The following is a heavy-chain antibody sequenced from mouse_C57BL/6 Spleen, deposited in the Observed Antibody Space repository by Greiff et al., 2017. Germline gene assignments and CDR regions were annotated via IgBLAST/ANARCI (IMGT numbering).Heavy chain of an antibody. D-gene: IGHD3-1*01. J-gene: IGHJ3*01. CDR3: AREGYGAY. V-gene: IGHV1-82*01. Sequence: QVQLQQPGPELVKPGASVKISCKASGYAFSSSWMNWVKQRPGKGLEWIGRIYPGDGDTNYNGKFKGKATLTADKSSSTAYMQLSSLTSEDSAVYFCAREGYGAYWGQGTLVTVSA. CDR2: IYPGDGDT. CDR1: GYAFSSSW.